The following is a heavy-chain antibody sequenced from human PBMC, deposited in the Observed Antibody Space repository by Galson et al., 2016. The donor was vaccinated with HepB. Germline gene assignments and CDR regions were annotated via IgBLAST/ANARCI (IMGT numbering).Heavy chain of an antibody. V-gene: IGHV3-48*02. CDR1: GFTFGDYG. CDR3: AKSGGGYTYGTGGLDY. J-gene: IGHJ4*02. Sequence: SLRLSCATSGFTFGDYGVSWVRQAPGKGLEWVSYISYNSKSIYYADSVKGRFSISRDNAKNSLDLQMNSLRDEDTAVYYCAKSGGGYTYGTGGLDYWGQGPLVTVSS. CDR2: ISYNSKSI. D-gene: IGHD5-18*01.